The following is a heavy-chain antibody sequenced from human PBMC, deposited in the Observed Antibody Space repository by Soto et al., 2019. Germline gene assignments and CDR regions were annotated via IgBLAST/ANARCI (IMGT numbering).Heavy chain of an antibody. CDR1: GFTFSSYA. J-gene: IGHJ4*02. V-gene: IGHV3-30*04. D-gene: IGHD7-27*01. CDR3: ARELGIRSYFDY. Sequence: GGSLRLSCAASGFTFSSYAMHWVRQAPGKGLEWVAVISYDGSNKYYADSMKGRFTISRDNSKNTLYLQMNSLRAEDTAVYYCARELGIRSYFDYWGQGTLVTVSS. CDR2: ISYDGSNK.